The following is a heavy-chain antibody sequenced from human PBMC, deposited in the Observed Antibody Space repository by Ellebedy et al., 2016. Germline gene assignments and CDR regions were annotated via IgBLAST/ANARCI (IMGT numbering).Heavy chain of an antibody. CDR3: ARETPPDY. D-gene: IGHD1-14*01. V-gene: IGHV3-7*01. CDR1: GFTFSSYW. CDR2: IKQDGGDK. J-gene: IGHJ4*02. Sequence: GESLKISCAASGFTFSSYWMSWVRQAPGKGLEWVAHIKQDGGDKYYVDSVKGRFTISRDNAKTSLYLQMNSLRSDDTAIYYCARETPPDYWGQGTLVTVSS.